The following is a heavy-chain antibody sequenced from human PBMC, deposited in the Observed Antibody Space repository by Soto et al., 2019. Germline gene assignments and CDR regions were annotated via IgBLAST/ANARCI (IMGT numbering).Heavy chain of an antibody. D-gene: IGHD3-10*01. CDR3: ARGTGITMVRGVIITTFDY. V-gene: IGHV1-69*13. CDR2: IIPIFGTA. J-gene: IGHJ4*02. Sequence: ASVKVSCKASGGTFSSYAISWVRQAPGQGLEWMGGIIPIFGTANYAQKFQGRVTITADESTSTAYMELSSLRSEDTAVYYCARGTGITMVRGVIITTFDYWGQGTLVTVSS. CDR1: GGTFSSYA.